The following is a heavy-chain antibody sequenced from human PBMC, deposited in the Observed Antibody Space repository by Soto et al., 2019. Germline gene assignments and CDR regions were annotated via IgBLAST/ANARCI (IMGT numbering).Heavy chain of an antibody. D-gene: IGHD6-13*01. V-gene: IGHV1-3*01. CDR3: VWEIAAAGLAAFDI. Sequence: ASVKVSCKASGYTFTSYAMHWVRQAPGQRLEWMGWINAGNGNTKYSQKFQGRVNITRDTSASTAYMELSSLRYEDTAVYYCVWEIAAAGLAAFDIWGQGTMVTVSS. CDR1: GYTFTSYA. J-gene: IGHJ3*02. CDR2: INAGNGNT.